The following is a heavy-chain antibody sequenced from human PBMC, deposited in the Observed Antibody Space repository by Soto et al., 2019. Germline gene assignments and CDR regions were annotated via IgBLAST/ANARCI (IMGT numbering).Heavy chain of an antibody. CDR1: GFTFSNAW. CDR3: TTDAGVAGTFYAFDI. V-gene: IGHV3-15*01. J-gene: IGHJ3*02. D-gene: IGHD6-19*01. CDR2: IKSKTDGGTT. Sequence: GESLKISCAASGFTFSNAWMSWVRQAPGKGLEWVGRIKSKTDGGTTDYAAPVKGRFTISRDDSKNTLYLQMNSLKTEDTAVYYCTTDAGVAGTFYAFDIWGQGTMVTVSS.